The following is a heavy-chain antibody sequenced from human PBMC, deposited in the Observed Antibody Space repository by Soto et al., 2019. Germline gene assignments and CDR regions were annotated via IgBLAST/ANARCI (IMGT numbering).Heavy chain of an antibody. D-gene: IGHD3-22*01. Sequence: QVQLVQSGAEVKKPGSSVKVSCKASGGTFSSYAISWVRQAPGQGLXXXGGIIPIFGTANYAQKFQGRVTITADESTSTAYMELSSLRSEDTAVYYCARASDYYDSSGYHYDAFDIWGQGIMVTVSS. V-gene: IGHV1-69*01. CDR2: IIPIFGTA. CDR3: ARASDYYDSSGYHYDAFDI. CDR1: GGTFSSYA. J-gene: IGHJ3*02.